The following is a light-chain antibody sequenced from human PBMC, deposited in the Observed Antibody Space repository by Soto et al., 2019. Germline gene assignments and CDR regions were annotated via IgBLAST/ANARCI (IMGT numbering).Light chain of an antibody. V-gene: IGKV3-20*01. J-gene: IGKJ1*01. Sequence: EIVLTQSPGTLSLSPGERATLSCRASQSVSSNYLAWYQQKPGQAPRLLIYDASSRATGIPDRFSGSGSETDFTLTISRLEPEDFAVYYCQQYGSSPWTFGQGTKVE. CDR3: QQYGSSPWT. CDR1: QSVSSNY. CDR2: DAS.